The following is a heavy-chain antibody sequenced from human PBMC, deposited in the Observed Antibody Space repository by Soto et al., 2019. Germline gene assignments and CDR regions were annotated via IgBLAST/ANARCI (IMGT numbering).Heavy chain of an antibody. CDR1: GCSISSFC. D-gene: IGHD4-4*01. CDR2: ICSGGTT. Sequence: PSETLSLTCTVSGCSISSFCWSWIRQPPGQGLEWIGYICSGGTTKYNPSLKSRVTMSVDTSKTQFSLKLTSVTAADTAVYYCARVGSKSFYYATDVWGQGTTVTVSS. J-gene: IGHJ6*02. V-gene: IGHV4-59*01. CDR3: ARVGSKSFYYATDV.